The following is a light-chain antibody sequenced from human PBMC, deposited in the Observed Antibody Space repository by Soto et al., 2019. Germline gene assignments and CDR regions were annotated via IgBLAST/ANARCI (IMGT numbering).Light chain of an antibody. CDR2: AAS. Sequence: DLQMTQSPSSLSASVGDRVTITCRASQSISTYLNWYQQKPGKAPKLLIYAASSLQSGVPSRFSGSGSGTDFTLTISSLQPEDFATYYCQQSYNTVSLTFGGGTKVEIK. CDR1: QSISTY. V-gene: IGKV1-39*01. J-gene: IGKJ4*01. CDR3: QQSYNTVSLT.